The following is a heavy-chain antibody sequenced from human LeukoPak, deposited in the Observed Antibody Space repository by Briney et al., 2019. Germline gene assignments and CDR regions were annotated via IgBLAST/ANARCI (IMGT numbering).Heavy chain of an antibody. V-gene: IGHV3-11*01. CDR3: ARERVLYYYDSSGYSTRRPYYFDY. J-gene: IGHJ4*02. CDR2: ISSSGSTI. Sequence: GGSLRVSCAASGFTFSDYYMSWIRQAPGNGLEWVSYISSSGSTIYYADSVKGRFTISRDNAKNSLYLQMNSLRAEDTAVYYCARERVLYYYDSSGYSTRRPYYFDYWGQGTLVTVSS. CDR1: GFTFSDYY. D-gene: IGHD3-22*01.